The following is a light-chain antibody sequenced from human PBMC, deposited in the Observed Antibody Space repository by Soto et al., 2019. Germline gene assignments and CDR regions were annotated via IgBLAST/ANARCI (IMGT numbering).Light chain of an antibody. CDR2: LTSDGSH. V-gene: IGLV4-69*01. Sequence: QLVLTQSPSASGSLGASVKLTCTLSSGHSSSAIAWHQQQPEKGPRYLMKLTSDGSHTKGDGIPDRFSGPSSGAERYLTISSLQSEDEADYYCQTWGTGIVVFGGGTQLTVL. J-gene: IGLJ2*01. CDR3: QTWGTGIVV. CDR1: SGHSSSA.